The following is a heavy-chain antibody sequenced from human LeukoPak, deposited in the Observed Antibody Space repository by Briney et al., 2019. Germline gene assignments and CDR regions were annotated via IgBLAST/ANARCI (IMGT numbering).Heavy chain of an antibody. CDR3: AGDRGYYDSSGHFDY. J-gene: IGHJ4*02. CDR2: IYYTGST. CDR1: GGSINSYY. Sequence: SETLSLTCTVSGGSINSYYWSWIRQPPGKGLEWIGYIYYTGSTDYNPSLKSRVTISVDTSKNQFSLKLSSVTAADTAVYYCAGDRGYYDSSGHFDYWGQGTLVTVSS. V-gene: IGHV4-59*01. D-gene: IGHD3-22*01.